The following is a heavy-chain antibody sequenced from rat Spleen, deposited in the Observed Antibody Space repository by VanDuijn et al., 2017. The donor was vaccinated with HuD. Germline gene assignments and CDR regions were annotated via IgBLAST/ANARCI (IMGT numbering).Heavy chain of an antibody. CDR1: GFTFSSFP. V-gene: IGHV5-46*01. J-gene: IGHJ2*01. CDR2: ISYDGSII. CDR3: ARQWDY. Sequence: EVQLVESGGGLVQPGRSMKLSCAASGFTFSSFPLAWVRQAPTKGLEWVAIISYDGSIIYYRDSVKGRFTISRYNAKSTLYLQMDSLRSEDTATYYCARQWDYWGQGVMVTVSS.